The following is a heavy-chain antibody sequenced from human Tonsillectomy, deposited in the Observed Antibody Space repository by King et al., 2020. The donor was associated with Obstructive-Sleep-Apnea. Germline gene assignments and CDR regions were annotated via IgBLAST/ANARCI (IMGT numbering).Heavy chain of an antibody. Sequence: VQLVESGAEVKKPGASVTVSCKVSGYTLSQLSMHWVRQSPGKGLEWMGGFDHEDGETIYAQKFQGRVSMTEDTSTDTAYLELSSLRSEDTAVYYCTMRLNNWNYAYWGQGTQVTVSS. CDR2: FDHEDGET. CDR3: TMRLNNWNYAY. V-gene: IGHV1-24*01. CDR1: GYTLSQLS. J-gene: IGHJ4*02. D-gene: IGHD1-7*01.